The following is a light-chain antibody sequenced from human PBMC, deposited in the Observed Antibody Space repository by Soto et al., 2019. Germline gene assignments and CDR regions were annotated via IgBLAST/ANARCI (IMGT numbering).Light chain of an antibody. Sequence: EVVITQSPATLSVSPGERATLSCRASQGVSRNLAWYQQRPGQPPRLLISAASARATGIPARFSGSGSETDFTLTISSLQSEDFAVYYCHQYHNWPWTFGQGTKVDIK. CDR1: QGVSRN. CDR3: HQYHNWPWT. V-gene: IGKV3-15*01. J-gene: IGKJ1*01. CDR2: AAS.